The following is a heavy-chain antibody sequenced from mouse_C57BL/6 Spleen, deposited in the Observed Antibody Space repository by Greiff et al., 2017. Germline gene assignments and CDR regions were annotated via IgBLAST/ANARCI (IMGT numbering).Heavy chain of an antibody. Sequence: EVQLQESGGGLVKPGGSLKLSCAASGFTFSDYGMHWVRQAPEKGLEWVAYISSGSSTIYYADTVKGRFTISRDNAKNTLFLQMTSLRSEDTAMYYCASDYDWYFDVWGTGTTVTVSS. J-gene: IGHJ1*03. CDR3: ASDYDWYFDV. CDR1: GFTFSDYG. CDR2: ISSGSSTI. D-gene: IGHD2-13*01. V-gene: IGHV5-17*01.